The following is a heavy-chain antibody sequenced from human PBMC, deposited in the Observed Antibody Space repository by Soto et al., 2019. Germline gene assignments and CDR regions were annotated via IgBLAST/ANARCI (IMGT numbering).Heavy chain of an antibody. CDR1: GNTFSNYY. V-gene: IGHV1-46*03. Sequence: QVQLVQSGAEVKKPGASVNVSCKASGNTFSNYYIHWVRQAPGQGLEWMGTINPSGGYTTYAQKFLGRVTRTRDTSTSTLYMEVTSLTSEDTAVYYCARGGHIVVVTAAFDYWGQGTLVTVSS. CDR3: ARGGHIVVVTAAFDY. J-gene: IGHJ4*02. D-gene: IGHD2-21*02. CDR2: INPSGGYT.